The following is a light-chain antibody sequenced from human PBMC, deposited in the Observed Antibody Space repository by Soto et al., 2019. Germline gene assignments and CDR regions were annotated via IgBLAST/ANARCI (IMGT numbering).Light chain of an antibody. CDR2: GAS. CDR1: QSVGSN. J-gene: IGKJ1*01. Sequence: EIVMTQSPATLSVSPGDRATLSCRASQSVGSNLAWYQQKPGQAPRLLIYGASTRVTGIPARFSGSGSGTEFTLTISSLQSEDFPVYHCQQYYNWWTFGQGTKVDIK. V-gene: IGKV3-15*01. CDR3: QQYYNWWT.